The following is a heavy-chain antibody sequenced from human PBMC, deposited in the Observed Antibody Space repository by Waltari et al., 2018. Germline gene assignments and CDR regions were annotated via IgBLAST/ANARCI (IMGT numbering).Heavy chain of an antibody. Sequence: QVQLQESGPGLVKPSETLSLTCTVSGGSISSYYWSWIRQPPGTGLEWIGYIYYSGSTNYNPSLKSRVTISVDTSKNQFSLKLSSVTAADTAVYYCARDSPPRYYYDSSGYYYDISRAFDIWGQGTMVTVSS. V-gene: IGHV4-59*01. J-gene: IGHJ3*02. CDR3: ARDSPPRYYYDSSGYYYDISRAFDI. D-gene: IGHD3-22*01. CDR2: IYYSGST. CDR1: GGSISSYY.